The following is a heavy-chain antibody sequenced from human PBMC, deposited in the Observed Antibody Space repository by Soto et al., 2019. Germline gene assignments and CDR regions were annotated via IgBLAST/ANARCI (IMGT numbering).Heavy chain of an antibody. CDR2: ISAYSGNT. CDR3: ASDSRLSPIYYGMNV. Sequence: QVQLVQSEAEVKKPGASVKVSCKASGYSFISHGVSWVRQAPGQGLEWMGWISAYSGNTNYAQKFQGRVTMTTDTSTNRAYMELRSLRSDDTSVYYCASDSRLSPIYYGMNVWGQGTTVTVSS. CDR1: GYSFISHG. D-gene: IGHD2-8*01. J-gene: IGHJ6*02. V-gene: IGHV1-18*01.